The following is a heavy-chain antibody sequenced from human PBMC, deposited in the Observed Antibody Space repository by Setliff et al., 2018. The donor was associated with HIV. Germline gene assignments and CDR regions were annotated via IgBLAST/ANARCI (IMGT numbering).Heavy chain of an antibody. D-gene: IGHD3-10*01. CDR3: AHVHYYRDAYFDS. CDR2: IDWDDNK. CDR1: GFSLNTPGMR. V-gene: IGHV2-70*04. Sequence: SGPTLVNPTPTLTLTCIFSGFSLNTPGMRVSWIRQPPGKALEWLARIDWDDNKFYSTSLKTRLTISRDTSKNQVVLTMSNMDPLDTATYFCAHVHYYRDAYFDSWGQGILVTVSS. J-gene: IGHJ4*01.